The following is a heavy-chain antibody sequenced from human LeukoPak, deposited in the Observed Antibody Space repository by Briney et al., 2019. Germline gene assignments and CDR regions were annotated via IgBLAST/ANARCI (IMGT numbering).Heavy chain of an antibody. CDR1: GFTFSSYW. CDR2: IKKDGSAK. CDR3: GRGSGAPDC. D-gene: IGHD2-21*01. J-gene: IGHJ4*02. V-gene: IGHV3-7*04. Sequence: GGSLRLSCTASGFTFSSYWMNWVRQAPGKGLEWVAGIKKDGSAKFYVDCVKGRFTISRDNTKNSLYLQMNSLGVEDTAVYYCGRGSGAPDCWGQGTLVTVSS.